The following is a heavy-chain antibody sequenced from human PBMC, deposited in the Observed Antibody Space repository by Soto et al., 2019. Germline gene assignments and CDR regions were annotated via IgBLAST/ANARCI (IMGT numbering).Heavy chain of an antibody. CDR1: GFTFSSYG. CDR2: ISYDGSNK. D-gene: IGHD2-21*02. V-gene: IGHV3-30*18. Sequence: PGGSLRPSCAASGFTFSSYGMHWVLQAPGKGLEWVAVISYDGSNKYYADSVKGRFTISRDNSKNTLYLQMNSLRAEDTAVYYCAKVPHIVVVTAIPWFDPWGQGSLVTVSS. J-gene: IGHJ5*02. CDR3: AKVPHIVVVTAIPWFDP.